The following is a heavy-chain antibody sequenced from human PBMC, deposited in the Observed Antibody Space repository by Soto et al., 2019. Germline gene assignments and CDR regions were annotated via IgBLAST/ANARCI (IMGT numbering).Heavy chain of an antibody. Sequence: KTSETLSLTCAVYGGSFSGYYWSWIRQPPGKGLEWIGEINHSGSTNYNPSLKSRVTISVDTSKNQFSLKLSSVTAADTAVYYCARSGVGYCSGGSCYSYYYYYGMDVWGQGTTVTVSS. CDR2: INHSGST. CDR3: ARSGVGYCSGGSCYSYYYYYGMDV. D-gene: IGHD2-15*01. V-gene: IGHV4-34*01. J-gene: IGHJ6*02. CDR1: GGSFSGYY.